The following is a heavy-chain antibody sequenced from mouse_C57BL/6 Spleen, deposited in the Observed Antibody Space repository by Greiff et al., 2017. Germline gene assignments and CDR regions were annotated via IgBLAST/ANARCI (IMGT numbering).Heavy chain of an antibody. Sequence: QVKLQQPGTELVKPGASVKLSCKASGYTFTSYWMHWVKQRPGQGLEWIGNINPSNGGTYYNEKFKSKATLTVDKSSSTAYMQLRSLTSEDSAVDYGARFDDDEYNFDDWGQGTTLTVSS. CDR3: ARFDDDEYNFDD. CDR2: INPSNGGT. CDR1: GYTFTSYW. D-gene: IGHD2-4*01. J-gene: IGHJ2*01. V-gene: IGHV1-53*01.